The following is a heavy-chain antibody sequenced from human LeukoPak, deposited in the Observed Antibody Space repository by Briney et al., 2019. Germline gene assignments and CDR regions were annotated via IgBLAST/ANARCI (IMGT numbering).Heavy chain of an antibody. D-gene: IGHD3-22*01. CDR3: AKDSYYYDSSGYGD. CDR1: GFTFSSYS. CDR2: ISSSSSYI. J-gene: IGHJ4*02. V-gene: IGHV3-21*04. Sequence: GGSLRLSCAASGFTFSSYSMNWVRQAPGKGLEWVSSISSSSSYIYYADSVKGRFTISRDNSKNTLYLQMNSLRAEDTAVYYCAKDSYYYDSSGYGDWGQGTLVTISS.